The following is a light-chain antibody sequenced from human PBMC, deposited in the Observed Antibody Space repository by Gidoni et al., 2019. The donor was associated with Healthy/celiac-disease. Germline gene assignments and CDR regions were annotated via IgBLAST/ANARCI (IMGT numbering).Light chain of an antibody. CDR1: QSVGSSY. J-gene: IGKJ5*01. V-gene: IGKV3-20*01. CDR2: GAS. Sequence: EIVFTQSPGTLSLSPGGRATLSCRASQSVGSSYLAWYQQKPGQAPRLLIYGASSRATGIPDRFSGSGSGTDFTLAISRLEPEDFAVYYCQQYGSSPSITFGQGTRLEIK. CDR3: QQYGSSPSIT.